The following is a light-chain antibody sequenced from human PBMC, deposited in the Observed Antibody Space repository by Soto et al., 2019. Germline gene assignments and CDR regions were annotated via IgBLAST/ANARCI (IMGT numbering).Light chain of an antibody. CDR1: QSISSSY. Sequence: EIVLTQSPGTLSLSPGERATLSCRASQSISSSYLAWYQQKPGQAPRLLIYAASSRATGIPDRFSGSGSGTDFTLTISRLEPEDFAVYYCQQYVSSSYTFGQGTQLEIK. J-gene: IGKJ2*01. CDR3: QQYVSSSYT. CDR2: AAS. V-gene: IGKV3-20*01.